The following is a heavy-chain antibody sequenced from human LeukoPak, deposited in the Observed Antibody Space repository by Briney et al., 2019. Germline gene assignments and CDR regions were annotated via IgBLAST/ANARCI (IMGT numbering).Heavy chain of an antibody. D-gene: IGHD3-10*01. CDR2: ISAYNGNT. CDR3: ARGRTGGDYYGSGFYYYYYMDV. V-gene: IGHV1-18*01. Sequence: ASVKVSCKASGYTFTSYGISWVRQAPGQGLEWMGWISAYNGNTNYAQKLQGRVTMTTGTSTSTAYMELRSLRSDDTAVYYCARGRTGGDYYGSGFYYYYYMDVWGKGTTVTVSS. CDR1: GYTFTSYG. J-gene: IGHJ6*03.